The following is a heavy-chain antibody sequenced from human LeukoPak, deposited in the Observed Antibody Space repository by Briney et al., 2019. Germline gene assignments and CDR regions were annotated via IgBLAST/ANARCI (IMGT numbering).Heavy chain of an antibody. V-gene: IGHV3-74*01. CDR1: GFSISTYW. J-gene: IGHJ4*02. D-gene: IGHD3-22*01. CDR2: INPDGSTT. CDR3: ARVADYYDSSGYYVGGYYFDY. Sequence: GGSLRLSCAASGFSISTYWIHWVRQAPGKGLVWVSRINPDGSTTYYADSVKGRITISRDNAKNTLYLQMNSLRAEDTAVYYCARVADYYDSSGYYVGGYYFDYWGQGTLVTVSS.